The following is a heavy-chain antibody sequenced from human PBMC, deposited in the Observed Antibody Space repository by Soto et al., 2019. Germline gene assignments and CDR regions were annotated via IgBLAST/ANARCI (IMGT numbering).Heavy chain of an antibody. J-gene: IGHJ4*02. V-gene: IGHV1-46*03. Sequence: QVQLVQSGAEVKEPGASVKVSCTASGYTFTNYYMHWLRQAPGQGLEWMGMIIPSGGRTTYAQKFQGSVPLTRDTSTGTFYMDLTSLRFEDTAFYYCTIGLGQRGGSYWGQGTLVTVSS. CDR3: TIGLGQRGGSY. CDR2: IIPSGGRT. D-gene: IGHD5-12*01. CDR1: GYTFTNYY.